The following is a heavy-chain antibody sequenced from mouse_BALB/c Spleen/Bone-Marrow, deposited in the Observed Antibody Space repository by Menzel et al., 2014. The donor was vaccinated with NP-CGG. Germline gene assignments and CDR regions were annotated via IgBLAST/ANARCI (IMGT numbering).Heavy chain of an antibody. CDR1: GFTFSSFG. D-gene: IGHD1-1*01. CDR3: ASSPYGYFDY. J-gene: IGHJ2*01. Sequence: EVKVVESGGGLVQPGGSRKLSCAAPGFTFSSFGMHWVRQAPEKGLEWVAYISSGSSTIYYADTVKGRFTISRDNPKNTLFLQMTSLRSEDTAMYYCASSPYGYFDYWGQGTTLTVSS. CDR2: ISSGSSTI. V-gene: IGHV5-17*02.